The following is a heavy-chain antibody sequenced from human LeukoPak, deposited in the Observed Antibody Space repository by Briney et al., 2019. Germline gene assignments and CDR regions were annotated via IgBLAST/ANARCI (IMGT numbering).Heavy chain of an antibody. CDR2: INSNSGGT. V-gene: IGHV1-2*06. J-gene: IGHJ4*02. CDR3: ARGGSGSGYLYYFDS. Sequence: ASVKVSCKASGYSFSDYSIHWVRQAPGQGLEWMGRINSNSGGTSYAQNFQGRVTMIRDTSISTAYMEVSGLTSDDTAVYYCARGGSGSGYLYYFDSWGQGTLVSVSS. D-gene: IGHD3-10*01. CDR1: GYSFSDYS.